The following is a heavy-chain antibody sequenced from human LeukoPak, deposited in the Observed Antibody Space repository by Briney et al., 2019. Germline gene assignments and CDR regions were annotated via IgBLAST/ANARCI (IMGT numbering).Heavy chain of an antibody. CDR1: GFNFSDAW. CDR2: IESKTDGRTT. V-gene: IGHV3-15*04. Sequence: GGSHRLSCAASGFNFSDAWMSWLRQIPGKGLEWVGRIESKTDGRTTDSPAPGHDIFTISRDHSTPTLYLQMNSLKSRVTPVYYCTTYGSGRKFDYWGQGMLVTVSS. CDR3: TTYGSGRKFDY. D-gene: IGHD3-10*01. J-gene: IGHJ4*02.